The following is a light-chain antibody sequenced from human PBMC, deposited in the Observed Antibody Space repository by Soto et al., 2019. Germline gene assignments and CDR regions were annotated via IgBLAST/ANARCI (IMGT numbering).Light chain of an antibody. CDR1: SSDVGGYNY. Sequence: QSALTQPPSASGSPGQSVTISCTGTSSDVGGYNYVSWYQQHPGKAPKLMTYEVSKWPSGVPDRFSGSKSGNTASLTVSGLQAEDEADYYCSSYAGSNNYVFGTGTKVTVL. CDR3: SSYAGSNNYV. J-gene: IGLJ1*01. CDR2: EVS. V-gene: IGLV2-8*01.